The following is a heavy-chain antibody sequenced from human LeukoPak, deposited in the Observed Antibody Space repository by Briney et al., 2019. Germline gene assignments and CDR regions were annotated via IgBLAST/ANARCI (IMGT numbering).Heavy chain of an antibody. D-gene: IGHD3-3*01. V-gene: IGHV4-34*01. J-gene: IGHJ6*02. CDR2: INHSGST. Sequence: PSETLSLTCAVYGGSFSGYYWSWIRQPPGKGLEWIGEINHSGSTNYNPSLKSRVTISVDTSKNQFSLKLSSVTAADTAVYYCARLRFLEWPLYYYYGMDVWGQGTTVTVSS. CDR1: GGSFSGYY. CDR3: ARLRFLEWPLYYYYGMDV.